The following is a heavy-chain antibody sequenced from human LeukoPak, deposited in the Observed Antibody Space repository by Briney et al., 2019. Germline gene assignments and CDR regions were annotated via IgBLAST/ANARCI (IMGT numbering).Heavy chain of an antibody. CDR3: ARDGRQGVPY. CDR1: GFTVSSNY. J-gene: IGHJ4*02. CDR2: IYSGGST. Sequence: GGSLRLSCAASGFTVSSNYMAWVRQAPGKGLEWVSVIYSGGSTYYTDSVKGRFTISRDNFKNTLYLQMNSLRAEDTAVYYCARDGRQGVPYWGQGILVTVSS. V-gene: IGHV3-53*01.